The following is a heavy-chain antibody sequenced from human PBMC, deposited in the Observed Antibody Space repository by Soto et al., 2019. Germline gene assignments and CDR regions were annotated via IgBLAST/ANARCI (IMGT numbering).Heavy chain of an antibody. V-gene: IGHV1-3*01. CDR1: GYTFTSYA. D-gene: IGHD4-17*01. J-gene: IGHJ6*03. CDR3: AREATVNRYYYYMDV. Sequence: QVQLVQSGAEVKKPGASVKVSCKASGYTFTSYAMHWVRQAPGQRLEWMGWINAGNGNTKYSQKFQGRVTITRDTSASTAYMELSSLRSEDTAVYYCAREATVNRYYYYMDVWGKGTTVTVSS. CDR2: INAGNGNT.